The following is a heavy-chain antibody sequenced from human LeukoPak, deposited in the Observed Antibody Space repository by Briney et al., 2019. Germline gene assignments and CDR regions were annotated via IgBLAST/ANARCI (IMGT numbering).Heavy chain of an antibody. V-gene: IGHV4-61*02. Sequence: SETLSLTCTISGASISSGSYFWSWIRQPAGKGLEWIGRIYSSGNTNYNPSLKSRVTISVDTSKNQCSLRLNSVTAADTAVYYCARLNVYDAFDIWGQGTMVTVS. J-gene: IGHJ3*02. CDR2: IYSSGNT. CDR1: GASISSGSYF. CDR3: ARLNVYDAFDI. D-gene: IGHD3-16*01.